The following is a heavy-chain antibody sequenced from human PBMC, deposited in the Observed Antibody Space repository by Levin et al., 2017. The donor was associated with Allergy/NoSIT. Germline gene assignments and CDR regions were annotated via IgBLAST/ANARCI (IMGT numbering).Heavy chain of an antibody. Sequence: TGGSLRLSCKGSGYSFTSYWISWVRQMPGKGLEWMGRIDPSDSYTNYSPSFQGHVTISADKSISTAYLQWSSLKASDTAMYYCARHPMRSRASGNWFDPWGQGTLVTVSS. D-gene: IGHD3-22*01. J-gene: IGHJ5*02. V-gene: IGHV5-10-1*01. CDR2: IDPSDSYT. CDR1: GYSFTSYW. CDR3: ARHPMRSRASGNWFDP.